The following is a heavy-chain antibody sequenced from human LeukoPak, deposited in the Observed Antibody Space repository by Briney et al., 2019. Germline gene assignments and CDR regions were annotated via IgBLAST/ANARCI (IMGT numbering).Heavy chain of an antibody. CDR2: INHSGST. J-gene: IGHJ4*02. CDR3: ARGFSGSWFSNY. CDR1: GGSFSGYY. D-gene: IGHD6-13*01. V-gene: IGHV4-34*01. Sequence: SETLSLTCAVYGGSFSGYYWSWIRQPPGKGVEWIGEINHSGSTNYNPSLKSRVTISVDTSKNQFSLKLSSVTAADTAVYYCARGFSGSWFSNYWGQGTLVTVSS.